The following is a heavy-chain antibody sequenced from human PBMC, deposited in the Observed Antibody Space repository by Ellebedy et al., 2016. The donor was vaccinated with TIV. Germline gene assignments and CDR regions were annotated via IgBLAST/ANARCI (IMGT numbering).Heavy chain of an antibody. CDR3: AREWEQH. CDR2: IYSDGST. Sequence: GESLKISXAASGFTVSSHYMSWVRQAPGKGLEWVSVIYSDGSTYYVDSVKGRFTISRDNSKNTVYLQMNSLRAEDTAVYYCAREWEQHWGQGTLVTVSS. D-gene: IGHD1-26*01. CDR1: GFTVSSHY. J-gene: IGHJ1*01. V-gene: IGHV3-53*01.